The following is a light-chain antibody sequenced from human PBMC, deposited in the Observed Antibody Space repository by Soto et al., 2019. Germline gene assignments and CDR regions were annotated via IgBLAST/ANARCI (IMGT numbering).Light chain of an antibody. CDR3: SSYTSSSTLV. Sequence: ALTQPASVSGFPGQSFPISCTGTSSVVGGYNYVSWYQQHPGKAPKLMIYDVSNRPSGVSNRFSGSKSGNTASLTISGLQAEDEADYYCSSYTSSSTLVFGTGTKVTVL. J-gene: IGLJ1*01. V-gene: IGLV2-14*01. CDR1: SSVVGGYNY. CDR2: DVS.